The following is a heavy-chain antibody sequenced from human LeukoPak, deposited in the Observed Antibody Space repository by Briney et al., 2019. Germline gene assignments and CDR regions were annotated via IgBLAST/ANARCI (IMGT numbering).Heavy chain of an antibody. CDR3: ARQYDSRGYVGSALDI. D-gene: IGHD3-22*01. J-gene: IGHJ3*02. Sequence: GESLKISCKGSEYSFTRYWIAWVRQMPGKGLEWMGIIYPGDSDTRYSPSFQGQVTISVDKSISTAYLQWSSLKASDTAMYYCARQYDSRGYVGSALDIWGQGTMVTVSS. CDR2: IYPGDSDT. CDR1: EYSFTRYW. V-gene: IGHV5-51*01.